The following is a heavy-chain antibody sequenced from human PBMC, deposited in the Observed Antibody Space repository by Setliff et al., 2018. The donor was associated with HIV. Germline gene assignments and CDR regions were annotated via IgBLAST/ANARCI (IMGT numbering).Heavy chain of an antibody. Sequence: RASVKVSCKTSGYSFSDYGVSWVRQAPGQGLEWMGGIVPIFATTNYAQRFQGRVSITADASTNTAYMELSSLRSEDTAVYYCARVISGRGRELPDFDYWGQGTQVTVSS. CDR2: IVPIFATT. CDR3: ARVISGRGRELPDFDY. V-gene: IGHV1-69*13. CDR1: GYSFSDYG. J-gene: IGHJ4*02. D-gene: IGHD3-10*01.